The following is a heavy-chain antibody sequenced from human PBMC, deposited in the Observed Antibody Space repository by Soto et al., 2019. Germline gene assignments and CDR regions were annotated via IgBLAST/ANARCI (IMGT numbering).Heavy chain of an antibody. CDR3: AKDNITGLFEY. Sequence: SESLSLTGAVCGGALSGCYWTWIRQPPGTGLQWIGEINHSGSTNYNPSLKSRVTISVDTSKNLFSLKMTSVTAADTAVYYRAKDNITGLFEYWGQRPLVTVPS. D-gene: IGHD2-8*02. CDR2: INHSGST. J-gene: IGHJ4*02. CDR1: GGALSGCY. V-gene: IGHV4-34*01.